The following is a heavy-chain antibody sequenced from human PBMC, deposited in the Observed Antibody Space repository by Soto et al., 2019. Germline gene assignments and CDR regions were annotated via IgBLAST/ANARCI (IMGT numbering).Heavy chain of an antibody. Sequence: ASVKVSCKASGYTFTSYYMHWVRQAPGQGLEWMGIINPSGGSTSYAQKFQGRVTMTRDTSTSTVYMELSSLRSEDTAVYYCAREGYCSSTSCYVGRYYYYSGMDVWGQGTTVTVSS. CDR3: AREGYCSSTSCYVGRYYYYSGMDV. V-gene: IGHV1-46*03. J-gene: IGHJ6*02. CDR2: INPSGGST. D-gene: IGHD2-2*01. CDR1: GYTFTSYY.